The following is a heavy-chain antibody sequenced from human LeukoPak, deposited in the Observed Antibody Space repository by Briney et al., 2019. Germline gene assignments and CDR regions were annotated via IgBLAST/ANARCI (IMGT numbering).Heavy chain of an antibody. V-gene: IGHV3-7*01. D-gene: IGHD2-21*01. J-gene: IGHJ6*03. CDR2: INQDGSEK. CDR3: AAISSYYYMDV. CDR1: GFSFSSYW. Sequence: GGSLRLSCAASGFSFSSYWMTWVRQTPGKGLEWVANINQDGSEKYYVDSVKGRFTISRDNAKNTLYLQMNSLRAEDTAVYYCAAISSYYYMDVWGKGTTVTISS.